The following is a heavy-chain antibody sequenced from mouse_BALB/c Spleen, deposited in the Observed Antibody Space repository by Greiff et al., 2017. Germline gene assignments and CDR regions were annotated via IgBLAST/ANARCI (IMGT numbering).Heavy chain of an antibody. CDR3: ARSYDYDGDFDY. Sequence: EVQRVESGGDLVKPGGSLKLSCAASGFTFSSYGMSWVRQTPDKRLEWVATISSGGSYTYYPDSVKGRFTISRDNAKNTLYLQMSSLKSEDTAMYYCARSYDYDGDFDYWGQGTTLTVSS. V-gene: IGHV5-6*01. D-gene: IGHD2-4*01. CDR2: ISSGGSYT. J-gene: IGHJ2*01. CDR1: GFTFSSYG.